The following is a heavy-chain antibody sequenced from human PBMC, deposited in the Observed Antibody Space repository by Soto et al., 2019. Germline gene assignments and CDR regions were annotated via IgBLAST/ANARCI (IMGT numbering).Heavy chain of an antibody. CDR2: IIGADGST. CDR3: TKDACPDGYWDLDY. D-gene: IGHD5-12*01. J-gene: IGHJ4*02. Sequence: AGTLTLSSLPHRFRYKSYTMNWVRQTPGKGLEWVSAIIGADGSTHYADSVRGRFTISRDNSKNTLYLQMNILRADDTAVYYCTKDACPDGYWDLDYWGQGP. CDR1: RFRYKSYT. V-gene: IGHV3-23*01.